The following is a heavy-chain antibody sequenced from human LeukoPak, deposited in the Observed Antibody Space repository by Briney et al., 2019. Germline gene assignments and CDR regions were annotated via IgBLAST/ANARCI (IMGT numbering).Heavy chain of an antibody. CDR2: IYYSGST. V-gene: IGHV4-59*01. CDR1: GGSISSYY. J-gene: IGHJ5*02. D-gene: IGHD6-19*01. Sequence: SETLSLTCTVSGGSISSYYWSWIRQPPGKGLEWIVYIYYSGSTNYNPSLKSRVTISVDTSKNQFSLKLSSVAAADTAVYYCARGEQWLEVGTDNWFDPWGQGTLVTVSS. CDR3: ARGEQWLEVGTDNWFDP.